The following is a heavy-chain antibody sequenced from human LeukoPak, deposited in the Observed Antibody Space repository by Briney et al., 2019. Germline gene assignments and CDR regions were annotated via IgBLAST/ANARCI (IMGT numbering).Heavy chain of an antibody. CDR3: AKRVGYGYGMDV. D-gene: IGHD6-13*01. V-gene: IGHV3-53*01. CDR2: IDRGGST. J-gene: IGHJ6*02. CDR1: GFSVSSND. Sequence: GGSLRLSCEASGFSVSSNDMSWVRQAPGKGLECVSVIDRGGSTFYADSVKGRFTISRDNSKNTLYLQMNSLRVEDTAVFYCAKRVGYGYGMDVWGQGTTVTVSS.